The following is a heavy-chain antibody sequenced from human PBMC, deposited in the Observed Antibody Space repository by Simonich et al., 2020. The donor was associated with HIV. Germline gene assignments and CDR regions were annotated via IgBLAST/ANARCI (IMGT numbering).Heavy chain of an antibody. Sequence: QVQLVQSGAEVKKPGASVKVSCKVSGSTLTELSMHWVRQAPGKGVEWMGGVNPEDGETIYAQKFQGRVNMTEDSSTDTAHMELSSLTSEDTAVYFCAAVKYYYDSSGFSYDGVDVWGQGTMVTVSS. CDR1: GSTLTELS. J-gene: IGHJ3*01. CDR3: AAVKYYYDSSGFSYDGVDV. V-gene: IGHV1-24*01. D-gene: IGHD3-22*01. CDR2: VNPEDGET.